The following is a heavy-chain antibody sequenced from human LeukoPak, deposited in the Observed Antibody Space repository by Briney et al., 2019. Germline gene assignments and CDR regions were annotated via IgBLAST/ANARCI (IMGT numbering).Heavy chain of an antibody. Sequence: ASVKVSCKASGYTFTGYYMHWVRQAPGQGLEWMGWINPNSGGTNYAQKFQGRVTKTRDTSISTAYMELSRLRSDDTAVYYCARVGSSGWYGMYCFDYWGQGTLVTVSS. CDR1: GYTFTGYY. CDR3: ARVGSSGWYGMYCFDY. D-gene: IGHD6-19*01. V-gene: IGHV1-2*02. CDR2: INPNSGGT. J-gene: IGHJ4*02.